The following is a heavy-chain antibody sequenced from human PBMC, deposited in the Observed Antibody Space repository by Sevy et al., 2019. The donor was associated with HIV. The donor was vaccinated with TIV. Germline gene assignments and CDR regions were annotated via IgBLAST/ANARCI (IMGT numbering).Heavy chain of an antibody. J-gene: IGHJ4*02. V-gene: IGHV3-53*01. CDR3: AREYCSRGSCFFDY. Sequence: GGSLRLSCVVSGFDIRSNYMIWVRQAPGKGLEWVSHIYAGGTAYYADSVKGRFTFSRDDSKNTVSLQMRSLRVEDSAVYYCAREYCSRGSCFFDYWGQGIQVTVSS. CDR1: GFDIRSNY. D-gene: IGHD2-15*01. CDR2: IYAGGTA.